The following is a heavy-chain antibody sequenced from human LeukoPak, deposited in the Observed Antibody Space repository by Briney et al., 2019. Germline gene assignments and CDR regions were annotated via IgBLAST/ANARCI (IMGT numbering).Heavy chain of an antibody. J-gene: IGHJ4*02. Sequence: PGRSLRLSCAASGFTFSSYAMHWVRQAPGKGLEWVAVISYDGSNKYYADSVKGRFTISRDNSKNTLYLQMNSLRAEDTAVYYCAKKFRGTTVISGDYFDYWGQGTLVTVSS. V-gene: IGHV3-30-3*02. CDR2: ISYDGSNK. CDR3: AKKFRGTTVISGDYFDY. CDR1: GFTFSSYA. D-gene: IGHD4-17*01.